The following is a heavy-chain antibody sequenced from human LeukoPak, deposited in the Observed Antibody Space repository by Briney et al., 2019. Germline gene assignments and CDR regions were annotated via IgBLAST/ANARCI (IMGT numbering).Heavy chain of an antibody. CDR1: AYTFTGYY. CDR2: INPNSGGT. Sequence: ASVKVSCKTSAYTFTGYYVHWVRQAPGPGPEWMGWINPNSGGTNYAQKFQGRVTMTRDTSISTAYMELSGLRSDDTAVYYCARYSYCGGDCYTFDYWGQGTLVTVSS. V-gene: IGHV1-2*02. CDR3: ARYSYCGGDCYTFDY. D-gene: IGHD2-21*02. J-gene: IGHJ4*02.